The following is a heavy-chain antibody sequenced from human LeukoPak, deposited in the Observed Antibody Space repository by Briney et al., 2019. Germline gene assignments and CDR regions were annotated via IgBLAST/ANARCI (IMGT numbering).Heavy chain of an antibody. Sequence: SSETLSLTCTVSGGSIRSSYYYWGWIRQPPGKGLEWVGSIYDSGSTNYNPSLKSRVTISVDTSKNQFSLKLSSVTAADTAVYYCARGGAAAGPTPYYYGMDVWGQGTTVTVSS. CDR2: IYDSGST. CDR1: GGSIRSSYYY. D-gene: IGHD6-13*01. V-gene: IGHV4-39*07. J-gene: IGHJ6*02. CDR3: ARGGAAAGPTPYYYGMDV.